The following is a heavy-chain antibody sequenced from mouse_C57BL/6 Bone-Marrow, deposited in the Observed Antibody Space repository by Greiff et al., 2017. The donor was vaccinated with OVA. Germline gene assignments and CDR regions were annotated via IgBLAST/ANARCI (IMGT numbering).Heavy chain of an antibody. CDR3: ARRSLYYDYDA. J-gene: IGHJ3*01. D-gene: IGHD2-4*01. CDR1: GYAFSSSW. V-gene: IGHV1-82*01. Sequence: QVQLQQSGPELVQPGASVKISCKASGYAFSSSWMNWVKQRPGKGLEWIGRIYPGDGDTNYNGKFKGKATLTADKSSSTAYMQLSSLTSEDSAVYFGARRSLYYDYDAWGQGTLVTVSA. CDR2: IYPGDGDT.